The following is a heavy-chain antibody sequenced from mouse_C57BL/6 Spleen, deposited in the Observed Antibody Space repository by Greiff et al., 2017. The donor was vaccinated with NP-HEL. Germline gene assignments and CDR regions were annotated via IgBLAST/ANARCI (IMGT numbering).Heavy chain of an antibody. CDR2: IDPENGDT. CDR3: TTLVGTAY. CDR1: GFNIKDDY. Sequence: VQLKESGAELVRPGASVKLSCTASGFNIKDDYMHWVKQRPEQGLEWIGWIDPENGDTEYASKFQGKATITADTSSNTAYLQLSSLTSEDTAVYYCTTLVGTAYWGQGTLVTVSA. D-gene: IGHD1-1*02. J-gene: IGHJ3*01. V-gene: IGHV14-4*01.